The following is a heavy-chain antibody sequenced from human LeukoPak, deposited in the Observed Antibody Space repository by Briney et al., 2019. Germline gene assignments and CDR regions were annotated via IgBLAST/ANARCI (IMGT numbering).Heavy chain of an antibody. CDR3: AKSGRDYGDDRDYYYYGMDV. D-gene: IGHD4-17*01. Sequence: GESLRLSCAASGFTFSNVWMSWVRQVPGKGLEWVSAISGSGGSTYYADSVKGRFTISRDNSKNTLYLQMNSLRAEDTAVYYCAKSGRDYGDDRDYYYYGMDVWGQGTTVTVSS. V-gene: IGHV3-23*01. CDR2: ISGSGGST. CDR1: GFTFSNVW. J-gene: IGHJ6*02.